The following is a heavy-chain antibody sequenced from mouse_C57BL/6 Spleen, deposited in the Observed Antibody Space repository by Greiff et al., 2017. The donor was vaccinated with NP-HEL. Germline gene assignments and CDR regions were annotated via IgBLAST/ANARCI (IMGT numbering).Heavy chain of an antibody. D-gene: IGHD1-1*01. Sequence: QVQLQQSGPGLVQPSQSLSITCTVSGFSLTSYGVHWVRQSPGKGLEWLGVIWSGGSTDYNAAFMSRLSITKVNSKSQVFCKMNSLQADDTALYNCAKHPYYYGSSSYWYFDVWGTGTTVTVSS. J-gene: IGHJ1*03. CDR1: GFSLTSYG. CDR3: AKHPYYYGSSSYWYFDV. V-gene: IGHV2-5*01. CDR2: IWSGGST.